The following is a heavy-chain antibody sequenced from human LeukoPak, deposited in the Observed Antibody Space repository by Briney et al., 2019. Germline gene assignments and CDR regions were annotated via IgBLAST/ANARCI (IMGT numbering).Heavy chain of an antibody. CDR2: ISSSGSTI. V-gene: IGHV3-48*04. J-gene: IGHJ4*02. CDR3: ARATVVSPNY. Sequence: GGSLRLSCAASGFTFSSYSMNWVRQAPGKGLEWVSYISSSGSTIYYADSVKGRFTISRDNAKNSLYLQMNSLRAEDTAVYYCARATVVSPNYWGQGTLVTVSS. D-gene: IGHD4-23*01. CDR1: GFTFSSYS.